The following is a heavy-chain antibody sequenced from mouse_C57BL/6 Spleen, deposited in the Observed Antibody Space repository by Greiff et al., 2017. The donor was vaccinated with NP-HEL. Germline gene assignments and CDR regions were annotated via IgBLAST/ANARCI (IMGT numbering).Heavy chain of an antibody. Sequence: VQLQESGAELVKPGASVKISCKASGYAFSSYWMNWVKQRPGKGLEWIGQIYPGDGDTNYNGKFKGKATLTADKSSSTAYMQLSSLTSEDSSVYFCARFYYGSSYYYAMDYWSQGTSVTVSS. J-gene: IGHJ4*01. V-gene: IGHV1-80*01. CDR1: GYAFSSYW. D-gene: IGHD1-1*01. CDR3: ARFYYGSSYYYAMDY. CDR2: IYPGDGDT.